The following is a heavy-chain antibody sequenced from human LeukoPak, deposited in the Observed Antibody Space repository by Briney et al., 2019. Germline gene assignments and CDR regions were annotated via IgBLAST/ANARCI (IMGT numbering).Heavy chain of an antibody. CDR2: IYPGDSDT. CDR3: ARRYGAGYSSSYYYYYMDV. D-gene: IGHD5-24*01. Sequence: GESLKISCKGSGYSFTSYWIGWVRQMPGRGLEWMGIIYPGDSDTKYSPSFQGQVTISADKSISTAYLQWSSLKASDTAIYYCARRYGAGYSSSYYYYYMDVWGQGTTVTVSS. V-gene: IGHV5-51*01. J-gene: IGHJ6*03. CDR1: GYSFTSYW.